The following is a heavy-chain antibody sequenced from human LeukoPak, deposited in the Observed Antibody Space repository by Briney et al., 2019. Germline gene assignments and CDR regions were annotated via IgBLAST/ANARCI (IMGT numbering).Heavy chain of an antibody. D-gene: IGHD4-11*01. Sequence: GGSLRLSCAASGLTFSNYWMSWVRQAPGKGLEWVANIKQDGSEKYYVDSVKGRFTISRDNAKNSLYLQMNSRRAEDTAVYYCARDKGTVTIFDCWGQGTLVTVSS. V-gene: IGHV3-7*01. CDR3: ARDKGTVTIFDC. CDR1: GLTFSNYW. CDR2: IKQDGSEK. J-gene: IGHJ4*02.